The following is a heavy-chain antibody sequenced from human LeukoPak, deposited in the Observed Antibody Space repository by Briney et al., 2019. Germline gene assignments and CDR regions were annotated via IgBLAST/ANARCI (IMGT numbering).Heavy chain of an antibody. J-gene: IGHJ6*03. Sequence: SETLSLTCAVYGGSFSGYYWSWIRQPPGKGLEWIGEINHSGSTNYNPSLKSRVTISVDTSKNQFSLKLSSVTAADTAVYYYARGQSAATEGYYYYMDVWGKGTTVTVSS. V-gene: IGHV4-34*01. CDR3: ARGQSAATEGYYYYMDV. D-gene: IGHD2-15*01. CDR2: INHSGST. CDR1: GGSFSGYY.